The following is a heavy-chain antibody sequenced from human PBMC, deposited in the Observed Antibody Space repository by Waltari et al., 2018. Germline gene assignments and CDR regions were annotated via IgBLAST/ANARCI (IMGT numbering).Heavy chain of an antibody. J-gene: IGHJ3*01. CDR3: AKDSLYSSGWPDGFDV. Sequence: VHPGGSLRLSCAAAGFTFGSYAMIWVRQAPGKGLEWVSAISATGGTTYYRDSVKGRFTISRDNSKNTVYLQMNSPGVEDTAIYYCAKDSLYSSGWPDGFDVWGQGTKVTVSS. CDR2: ISATGGTT. V-gene: IGHV3-23*01. CDR1: GFTFGSYA. D-gene: IGHD6-19*01.